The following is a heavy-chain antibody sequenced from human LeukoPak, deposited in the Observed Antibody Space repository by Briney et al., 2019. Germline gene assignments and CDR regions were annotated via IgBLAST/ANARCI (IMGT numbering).Heavy chain of an antibody. D-gene: IGHD3-10*01. CDR1: GFTFSSYW. Sequence: GGSLRLSCEASGFTFSSYWMSWVRQAPGEGLEWVASIKQDGSEKYYVDSMKGRFTISRDNAMNSLYLQMNSLRAEDTAVYYCAKDWVGMVRGVISYYFDYWGQGTLVTVSS. CDR3: AKDWVGMVRGVISYYFDY. J-gene: IGHJ4*02. V-gene: IGHV3-7*05. CDR2: IKQDGSEK.